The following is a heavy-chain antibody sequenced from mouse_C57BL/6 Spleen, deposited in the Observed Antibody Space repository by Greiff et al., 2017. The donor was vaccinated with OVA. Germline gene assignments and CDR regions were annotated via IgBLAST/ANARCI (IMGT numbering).Heavy chain of an antibody. Sequence: QVQLQQPGAELVKPGASVKLSCKASGYTFTSYWMHWVKQRPGQGLEWIGMIHPNSGSTNYNEKFKGKATLTVDKSSSTAYMQLSSLTSEDSAVYYCARSGVTTERFAYWGKGTLVTVAA. J-gene: IGHJ3*01. CDR1: GYTFTSYW. CDR3: ARSGVTTERFAY. V-gene: IGHV1-64*01. D-gene: IGHD2-12*01. CDR2: IHPNSGST.